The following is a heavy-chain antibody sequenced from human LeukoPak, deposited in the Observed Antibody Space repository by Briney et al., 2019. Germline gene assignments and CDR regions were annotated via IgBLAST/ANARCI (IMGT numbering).Heavy chain of an antibody. D-gene: IGHD3-10*01. V-gene: IGHV3-30*18. CDR1: GFTFSSYW. J-gene: IGHJ3*02. CDR2: ISNDGSNK. CDR3: AKGRGAFDI. Sequence: PGRSLRLSCVASGFTFSSYWMHWGPQAPGKGLEWVAVISNDGSNKYYADSVKGRFTISRDNSKNTLYLQMNSLRAEDTAVYYCAKGRGAFDIWGQGTMVTVSS.